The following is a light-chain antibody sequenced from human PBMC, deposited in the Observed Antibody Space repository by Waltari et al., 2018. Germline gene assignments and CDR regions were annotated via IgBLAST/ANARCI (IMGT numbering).Light chain of an antibody. V-gene: IGLV1-44*01. J-gene: IGLJ1*01. CDR2: NDV. CDR3: ASWDDRLDAYV. Sequence: QSVLTQPPSASATPGQRVIISCSGSTANAASTVVTWYHQLPGTAPKLLIFNDVDRPSGVPDRFSGSRSATSASLAISGLQSDDESTYYCASWDDRLDAYVFGTGTRVTVL. CDR1: TANAASTV.